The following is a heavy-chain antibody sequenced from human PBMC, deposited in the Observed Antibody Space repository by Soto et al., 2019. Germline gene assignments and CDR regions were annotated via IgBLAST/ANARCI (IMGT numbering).Heavy chain of an antibody. D-gene: IGHD6-19*01. CDR1: GGTFSSYA. V-gene: IGHV1-69*06. CDR3: ARDSSGWERYYYYYGMDV. Sequence: GASVKVSCKASGGTFSSYAISWVRQAPGQGLEWMGGIIPIFGTANYAQKFQGRVTITADKSTSTAYMELSSLGSEDTAVYYCARDSSGWERYYYYYGMDVWGQGTTVTVSS. CDR2: IIPIFGTA. J-gene: IGHJ6*02.